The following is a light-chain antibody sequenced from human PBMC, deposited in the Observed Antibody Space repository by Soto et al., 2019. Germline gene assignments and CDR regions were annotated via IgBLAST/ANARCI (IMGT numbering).Light chain of an antibody. Sequence: DIQMTQSPSSLSASVGDRVTITCQASQDISNYLNWYQQKPGKAPKLLIYDASNLETGVPSRFSGRGSGKDFPFTISILQAEDIATYYCQTYDTLRTFGGGTKVEIK. V-gene: IGKV1-33*01. J-gene: IGKJ4*01. CDR3: QTYDTLRT. CDR1: QDISNY. CDR2: DAS.